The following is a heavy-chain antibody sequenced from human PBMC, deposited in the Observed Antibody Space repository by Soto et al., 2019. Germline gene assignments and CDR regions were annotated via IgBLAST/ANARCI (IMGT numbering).Heavy chain of an antibody. CDR1: GGSFSDTY. D-gene: IGHD3-22*01. CDR2: INHNTNT. Sequence: SETLSLTCAVYGGSFSDTYWNWFRQPPGKGLEWIGEINHNTNTIYNPSLTSRVTISVDTSKNHFSLKLTSVTAADTAVYYCAGTIYYDSSGNTHWIDPWGQGTLVT. V-gene: IGHV4-34*01. J-gene: IGHJ5*02. CDR3: AGTIYYDSSGNTHWIDP.